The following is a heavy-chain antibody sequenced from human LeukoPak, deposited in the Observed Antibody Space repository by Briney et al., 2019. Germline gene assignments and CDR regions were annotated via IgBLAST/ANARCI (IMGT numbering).Heavy chain of an antibody. Sequence: PGRSLRLSCAASRFTLSSYAMLWVRQAPGKGLEWVAVISYDGSNKYYADSVKGRFTISRDNSKNTLYLQMNSLRAEDTAVYYCARGAYSSSWSNFDYWGQGTLVTVSS. D-gene: IGHD6-13*01. CDR1: RFTLSSYA. CDR3: ARGAYSSSWSNFDY. V-gene: IGHV3-30*04. CDR2: ISYDGSNK. J-gene: IGHJ4*02.